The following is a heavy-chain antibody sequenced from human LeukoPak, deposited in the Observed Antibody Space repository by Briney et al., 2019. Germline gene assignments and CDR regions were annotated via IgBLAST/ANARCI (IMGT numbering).Heavy chain of an antibody. D-gene: IGHD6-19*01. CDR1: GFTFSSYG. Sequence: GGSLRLSCAASGFTFSSYGMTWVRQAPGKGLEWVSSITSRSYIYYADSVKGRFTISRDNAKNSLYLQMNSPRAEDTAVYYCARDNGWYYFDYWGQGTLVTVSS. CDR3: ARDNGWYYFDY. V-gene: IGHV3-21*01. CDR2: ITSRSYI. J-gene: IGHJ4*02.